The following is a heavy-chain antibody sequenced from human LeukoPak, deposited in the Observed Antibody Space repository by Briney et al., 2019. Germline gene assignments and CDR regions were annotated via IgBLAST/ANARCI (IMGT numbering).Heavy chain of an antibody. V-gene: IGHV3-30-3*01. Sequence: PGGSLRLSCSASGFTFTNYPIHCVRQAPGKGLEWGAVISYDVITKSYAGSVKGRFTLSRANSKNILFLQMDSLRAEDTAVYFCAREDYGASGSSPGNLDYWGQGTLVTVSS. J-gene: IGHJ4*02. CDR3: AREDYGASGSSPGNLDY. D-gene: IGHD4/OR15-4a*01. CDR1: GFTFTNYP. CDR2: ISYDVITK.